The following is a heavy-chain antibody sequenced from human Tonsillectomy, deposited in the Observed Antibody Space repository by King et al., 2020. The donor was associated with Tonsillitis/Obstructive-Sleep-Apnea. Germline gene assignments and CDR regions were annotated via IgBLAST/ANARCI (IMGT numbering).Heavy chain of an antibody. J-gene: IGHJ3*02. CDR1: GGSISSSNG. D-gene: IGHD2-15*01. CDR2: IYHSGST. Sequence: VQLQESGPGLVKPSGTLSLTCAVSGGSISSSNGWSWVRQPPGKGLEWVGEIYHSGSTNYNPALKSRVTISVDKSKNQFSLKLSSVTAADTAVYYCARDPFVVVVAAPDAFDIWGQGTMVTVSS. CDR3: ARDPFVVVVAAPDAFDI. V-gene: IGHV4-4*02.